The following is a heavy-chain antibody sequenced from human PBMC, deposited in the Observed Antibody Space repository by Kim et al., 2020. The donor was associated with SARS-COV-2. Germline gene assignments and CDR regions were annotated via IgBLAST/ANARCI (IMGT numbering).Heavy chain of an antibody. CDR3: AQAPAFDY. J-gene: IGHJ4*02. V-gene: IGHV3-30*02. D-gene: IGHD2-2*01. CDR2: GRNK. Sequence: GRNKYDADSVKGRFTISRDNSKNTLYLQMNSLRAEDTAVYYCAQAPAFDYWGQGTLVTVSS.